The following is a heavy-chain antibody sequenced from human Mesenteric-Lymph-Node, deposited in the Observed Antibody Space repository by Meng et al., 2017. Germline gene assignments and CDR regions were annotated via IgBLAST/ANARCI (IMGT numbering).Heavy chain of an antibody. D-gene: IGHD5-12*01. CDR3: ARVDQWLPPDYFFDF. J-gene: IGHJ4*02. Sequence: QVQLQESGPRLVKPSQTLSLTCTDSSGSINNNDYFWSWVRQPSGEGLEWIGNVHHTGTTYYNPSLKSRVAISVDPSKNHFFLNLTSVTVADTAVYYCARVDQWLPPDYFFDFWGQGALVTVSS. V-gene: IGHV4-30-4*01. CDR1: SGSINNNDYF. CDR2: VHHTGTT.